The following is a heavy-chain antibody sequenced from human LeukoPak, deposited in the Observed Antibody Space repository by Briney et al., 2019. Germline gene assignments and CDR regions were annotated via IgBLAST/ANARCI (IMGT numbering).Heavy chain of an antibody. J-gene: IGHJ4*02. CDR2: IYPGDSDT. CDR1: GYSFTNYW. D-gene: IGHD3-16*02. Sequence: GESLKISRKGSGYSFTNYWIGWVRQMPGKGLGWIGIIYPGDSDTRCSPSFQGQVTISAAKSISTAYLQWSSLKASDTAMYYCARTYYDYIWGSYRYYFDYWGQGTLVTVSS. V-gene: IGHV5-51*01. CDR3: ARTYYDYIWGSYRYYFDY.